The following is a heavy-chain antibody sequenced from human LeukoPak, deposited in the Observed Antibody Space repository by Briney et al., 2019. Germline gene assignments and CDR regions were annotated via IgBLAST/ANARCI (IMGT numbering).Heavy chain of an antibody. Sequence: GSSVNVSRKPSGYTLSSHGDTWVRQAPGHPREWAGWVSASNGNTNYAQKLQGRVTMTTDPSTSTAYMELRSLRSDDTAVYYCARYPLYYISNWHCFFDYWGQGTLLPVSS. CDR3: ARYPLYYISNWHCFFDY. D-gene: IGHD1-7*01. V-gene: IGHV1-18*01. J-gene: IGHJ4*02. CDR1: GYTLSSHG. CDR2: VSASNGNT.